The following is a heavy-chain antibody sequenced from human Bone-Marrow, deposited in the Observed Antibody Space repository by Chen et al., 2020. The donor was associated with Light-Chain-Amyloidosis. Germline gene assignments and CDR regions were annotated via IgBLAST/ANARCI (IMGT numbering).Heavy chain of an antibody. V-gene: IGHV3-9*01. Sequence: EVQMVESGGGLVQPGRSLRLSCVTSGFTYKKWAIHWVRQATGKGLEWVSGFDYNSGRKDYADSVRGRFTVSSDSSKNSLFLEMNSLRVEDTALYYCTQDGVPGGADFWGPGTMVTVSS. CDR2: FDYNSGRK. D-gene: IGHD1-1*01. CDR3: TQDGVPGGADF. J-gene: IGHJ4*02. CDR1: GFTYKKWA.